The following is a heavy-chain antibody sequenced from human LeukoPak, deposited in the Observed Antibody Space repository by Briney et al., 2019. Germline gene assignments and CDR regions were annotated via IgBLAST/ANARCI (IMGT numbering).Heavy chain of an antibody. J-gene: IGHJ3*02. CDR3: ARHGRGYTLDAFDI. CDR2: IYYSGST. CDR1: GGSISSSSYY. D-gene: IGHD5-18*01. V-gene: IGHV4-39*01. Sequence: SETLSLTCTVSGGSISSSSYYWGWIRQPPGKGLEWIGSIYYSGSTYYNPSLKSRVTVSVDTHKNQFSLKLSSVTAADTAVYYCARHGRGYTLDAFDIWGQGTMVTVS.